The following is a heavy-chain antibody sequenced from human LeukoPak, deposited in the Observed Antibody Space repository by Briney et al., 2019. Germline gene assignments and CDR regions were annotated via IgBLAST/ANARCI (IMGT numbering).Heavy chain of an antibody. CDR1: DGSFIGYY. Sequence: SETLSLTCAGYDGSFIGYYWSWIRQPPGKGLKWIGEINHSGSTNYNPPLRSRVTISLDTTKNQFSVELSSVTAADTAVYYCAKSPDTPMGESWGEGTLVTVSS. CDR2: INHSGST. CDR3: AKSPDTPMGES. D-gene: IGHD5-18*01. J-gene: IGHJ4*02. V-gene: IGHV4-34*01.